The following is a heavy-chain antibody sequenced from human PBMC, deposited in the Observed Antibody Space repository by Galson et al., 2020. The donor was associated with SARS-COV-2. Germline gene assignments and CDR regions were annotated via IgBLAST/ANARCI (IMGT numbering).Heavy chain of an antibody. V-gene: IGHV4-31*03. CDR2: IYYSGST. CDR3: ASSYCGGDCYSQDFDY. CDR1: GGSISSGGST. D-gene: IGHD2-21*02. Sequence: ASETLSLTCTVSGGSISSGGSTGAGSQHPGKGLEWIGYIYYSGSTYYNPSLKSRVTISVDTSKNQFSLKLSSVTAADTAVYYCASSYCGGDCYSQDFDYWGQGTLVTVSS. J-gene: IGHJ4*02.